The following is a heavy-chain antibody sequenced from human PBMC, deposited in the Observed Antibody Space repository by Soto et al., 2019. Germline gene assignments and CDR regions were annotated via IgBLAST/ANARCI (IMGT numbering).Heavy chain of an antibody. V-gene: IGHV1-8*01. J-gene: IGHJ6*02. CDR2: MNPNSGNT. D-gene: IGHD2-8*01. CDR1: GYTFTSYD. Sequence: GASVKVSCKASGYTFTSYDINWVRQATGQGLEWMGWMNPNSGNTGYAQKFQGRVTMTRNTSISTAYMELSSLRSEDTAVYCCARGNIVLMVYADGMDVWGQGTTVTV. CDR3: ARGNIVLMVYADGMDV.